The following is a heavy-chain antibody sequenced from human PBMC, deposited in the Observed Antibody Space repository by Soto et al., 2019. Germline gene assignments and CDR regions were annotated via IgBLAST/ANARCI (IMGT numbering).Heavy chain of an antibody. CDR2: IGTAGDA. CDR1: GFTFSNCD. D-gene: IGHD5-18*01. J-gene: IGHJ4*02. Sequence: PGGSMRLSCAACGFTFSNCDMHWIRQVTGKGLEWVSTIGTAGDAYYPGSVKGRFTISRENAKNSLYLQMNSLRAEDTAVYYCAKLGGSGYSYGFPDYWGQGTLVTVSS. CDR3: AKLGGSGYSYGFPDY. V-gene: IGHV3-13*01.